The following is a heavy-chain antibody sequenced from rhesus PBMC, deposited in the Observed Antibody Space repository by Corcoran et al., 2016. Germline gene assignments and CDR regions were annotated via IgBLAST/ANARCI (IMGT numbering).Heavy chain of an antibody. CDR3: AREAAAGPFDY. D-gene: IGHD6-13*01. Sequence: QVQLQKSGPGLVKPSETLSLTCAASGGPIRSNYWSWIPQPPGTGLEWIGYIYGSSGSTYYNPSLKSRVTISTDTSKNQFSLKLSSGTAADTAVYYCAREAAAGPFDYWGQGVLVTVSS. CDR1: GGPIRSNY. CDR2: IYGSSGST. V-gene: IGHV4-160*01. J-gene: IGHJ4*01.